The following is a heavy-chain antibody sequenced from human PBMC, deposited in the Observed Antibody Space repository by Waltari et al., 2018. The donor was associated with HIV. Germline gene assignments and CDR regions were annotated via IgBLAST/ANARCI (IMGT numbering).Heavy chain of an antibody. CDR2: ISPYNGNT. J-gene: IGHJ6*02. V-gene: IGHV1-18*01. Sequence: QARLVQSGAEVKKPGASVKVSCKTSGYTFTIYGISWVRRAPGQGLEWMGWISPYNGNTYYAQNLKGRVTLTTDSSRTAYMELRSLRSDDTAVYFCAREGYYYGSGTYAPPRYYGMDVWGQGTTVTVSS. CDR3: AREGYYYGSGTYAPPRYYGMDV. D-gene: IGHD3-10*01. CDR1: GYTFTIYG.